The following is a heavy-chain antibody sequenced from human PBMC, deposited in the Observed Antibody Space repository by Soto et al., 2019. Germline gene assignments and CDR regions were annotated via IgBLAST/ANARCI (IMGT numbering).Heavy chain of an antibody. Sequence: EVQLVESGGGLLQPGGSLRLSCEASGFTFSSHWMNWVRQTPGKGLVWVSRVNFDGTTTNYADSVKGRLTISRDNAKNTVYLQMISLRAEDTAVYYCARGGSGTYKLDNWGQGTLVSVSA. V-gene: IGHV3-74*01. CDR3: ARGGSGTYKLDN. CDR2: VNFDGTTT. D-gene: IGHD3-10*01. J-gene: IGHJ4*02. CDR1: GFTFSSHW.